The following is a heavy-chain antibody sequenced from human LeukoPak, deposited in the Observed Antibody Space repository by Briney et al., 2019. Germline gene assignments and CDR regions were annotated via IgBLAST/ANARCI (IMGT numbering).Heavy chain of an antibody. Sequence: GESLKISCKGSGYSFTSYWIGWVRQMPGKGLEWMGIIYPGDSDTRYSPSFQGQVTISADKSISTAYLQWSSLKASDTAMYYCARVTGGYDFSALYYYYYYMDVWGKGTTVTVSS. J-gene: IGHJ6*03. CDR2: IYPGDSDT. CDR1: GYSFTSYW. CDR3: ARVTGGYDFSALYYYYYYMDV. D-gene: IGHD5-12*01. V-gene: IGHV5-51*01.